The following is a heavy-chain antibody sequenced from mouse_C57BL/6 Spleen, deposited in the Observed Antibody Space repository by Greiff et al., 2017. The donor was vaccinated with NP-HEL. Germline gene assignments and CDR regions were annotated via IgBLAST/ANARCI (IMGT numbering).Heavy chain of an antibody. CDR1: GYSFTGYY. CDR2: INPSTGGT. D-gene: IGHD2-4*01. V-gene: IGHV1-42*01. Sequence: EVQLQQSGPELVKPGASVKISCKASGYSFTGYYMNWVKQSPEKSLEWIGEINPSTGGTTYNQKFKAKATLTVDKSSSTAYMQLKSLTSEDSAVYYCANYDYGGYAMGYWGQGTSVTVSS. J-gene: IGHJ4*01. CDR3: ANYDYGGYAMGY.